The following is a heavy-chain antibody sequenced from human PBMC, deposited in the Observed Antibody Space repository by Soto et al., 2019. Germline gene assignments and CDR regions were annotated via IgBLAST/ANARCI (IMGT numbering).Heavy chain of an antibody. D-gene: IGHD2-15*01. CDR1: GFTFDDYA. CDR3: AKGDLLYCSGGSCYFGAFDI. CDR2: ISWNSGSI. Sequence: PGGSLRLSCAASGFTFDDYAMHWVRQAPGKGLGWVSGISWNSGSIGYADSVKGRFTISRDNAKNSLYLQMNSLRAEDTALYYCAKGDLLYCSGGSCYFGAFDIWGQGTMVTVSS. V-gene: IGHV3-9*01. J-gene: IGHJ3*02.